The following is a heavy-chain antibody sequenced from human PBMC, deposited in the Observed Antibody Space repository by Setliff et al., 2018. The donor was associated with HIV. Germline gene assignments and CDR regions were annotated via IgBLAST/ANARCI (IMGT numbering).Heavy chain of an antibody. J-gene: IGHJ4*02. D-gene: IGHD6-13*01. CDR2: IYHSGST. Sequence: ETLSLTCTVSGYSISSGYYWGWIRQPPGKGLEWIGSIYHSGSTYYNPSLKSRVTISVDTSKNQFSLKLSSVTAADTAIYYCARQAIATRSFDYWGQGTLVTVSS. V-gene: IGHV4-38-2*02. CDR3: ARQAIATRSFDY. CDR1: GYSISSGYY.